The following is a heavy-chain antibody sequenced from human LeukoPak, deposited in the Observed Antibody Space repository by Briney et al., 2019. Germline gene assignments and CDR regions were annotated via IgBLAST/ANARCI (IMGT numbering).Heavy chain of an antibody. CDR3: ARDRQDCSSTSCYII. CDR1: GFTFSSYA. J-gene: IGHJ4*02. Sequence: GGSLRLSCAASGFTFSSYAMHWVRQAPGKGLEWVAVISYDASNKYYADSVKGRFTISRDNSKNTLYLQMNNVRAEDTAVYYCARDRQDCSSTSCYIIWGQGTLVTVSS. D-gene: IGHD2-2*02. V-gene: IGHV3-30-3*01. CDR2: ISYDASNK.